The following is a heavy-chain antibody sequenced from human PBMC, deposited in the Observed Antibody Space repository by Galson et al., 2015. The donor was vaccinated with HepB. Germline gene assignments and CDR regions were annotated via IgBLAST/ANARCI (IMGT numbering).Heavy chain of an antibody. CDR2: ISWNSGGI. D-gene: IGHD6-13*01. CDR1: GFTFDDYA. V-gene: IGHV3-9*01. J-gene: IGHJ4*02. Sequence: SLRLSCAASGFTFDDYAMHWVRQAPGKGLEWVSGISWNSGGIAYADSVKGRFTISRGNAKNSLYLQMNSLRAEDTALYYCAKDMSSSSWYVVDYWGQGTLVTVSS. CDR3: AKDMSSSSWYVVDY.